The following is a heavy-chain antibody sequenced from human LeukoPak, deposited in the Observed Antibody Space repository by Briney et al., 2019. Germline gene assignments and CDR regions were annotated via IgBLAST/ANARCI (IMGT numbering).Heavy chain of an antibody. Sequence: GGSLRLSCAASGFTFTSYSMNWVRQAPGKGLEWVSSISSSSSYINYADSVRGRFTISRDNAKNSLFLQMDSLRGEDTAVYYCARCTTGKTFGSLREIKKSREIDYWGQGTLVTVSS. J-gene: IGHJ4*02. V-gene: IGHV3-21*01. CDR3: ARCTTGKTFGSLREIKKSREIDY. CDR2: ISSSSSYI. CDR1: GFTFTSYS. D-gene: IGHD1-1*01.